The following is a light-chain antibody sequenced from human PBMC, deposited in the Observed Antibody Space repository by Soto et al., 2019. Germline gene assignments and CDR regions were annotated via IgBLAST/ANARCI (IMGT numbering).Light chain of an antibody. J-gene: IGKJ1*01. CDR2: QAS. CDR3: QHYNSYSEA. Sequence: DIQMTQSPSTLSASVGDRVTITCRASQSISSWLAWYQQKPGKAPKLLIYQASSLQSGVPSRISGSGSETEFTLTISSLQPDDFATYYCQHYNSYSEAFGQGTKVDIK. CDR1: QSISSW. V-gene: IGKV1-5*03.